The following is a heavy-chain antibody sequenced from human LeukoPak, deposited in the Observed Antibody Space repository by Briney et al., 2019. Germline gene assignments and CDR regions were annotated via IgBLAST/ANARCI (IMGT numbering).Heavy chain of an antibody. CDR3: ARRSGIRVRGVSGYYYYYYYMDV. D-gene: IGHD3-10*01. V-gene: IGHV4-61*02. J-gene: IGHJ6*03. CDR1: GGSISSGSYY. CDR2: IYTSGST. Sequence: PSETLSLTCTVSGGSISSGSYYWSWIRQPAGTGLEWIGRIYTSGSTNYNPSLKSRVTISVDTSKNQFSLKLSSVTAADTAVYYCARRSGIRVRGVSGYYYYYYYMDVWGKGTTVTISS.